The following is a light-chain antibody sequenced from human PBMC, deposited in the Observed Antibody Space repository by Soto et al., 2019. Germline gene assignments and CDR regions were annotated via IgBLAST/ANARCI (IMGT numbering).Light chain of an antibody. J-gene: IGLJ2*01. CDR2: DVS. Sequence: QSALTQPASVSGSPGQSITISCTGTSSDVGGYNYVSWYQQHPGKAPKLIIYDVSNRPSGVSDRFSGSKSGNTASLTISGLPAEDEADYYCSSYTSSSTLFGGGTKLTVL. V-gene: IGLV2-14*01. CDR1: SSDVGGYNY. CDR3: SSYTSSSTL.